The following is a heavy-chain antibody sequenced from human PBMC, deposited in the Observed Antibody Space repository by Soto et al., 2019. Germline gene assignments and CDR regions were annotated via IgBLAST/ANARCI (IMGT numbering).Heavy chain of an antibody. CDR2: IWYDGSNK. J-gene: IGHJ3*02. D-gene: IGHD3-3*01. CDR3: ARAXGVVIHDAFDI. V-gene: IGHV3-33*01. Sequence: VAVIWYDGSNKYYADSVKGRFTISRDNSKNTLYLQMNSLRAEDTAVYYCARAXGVVIHDAFDIWGQGTMVTVSS.